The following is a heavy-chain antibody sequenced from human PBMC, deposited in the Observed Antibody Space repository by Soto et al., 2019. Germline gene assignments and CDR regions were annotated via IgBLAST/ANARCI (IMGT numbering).Heavy chain of an antibody. CDR2: IYYSGST. CDR1: GXSISSGDYY. Sequence: LALTFTVSGXSISSGDYYWSWIRQPPGKGMEWIGYIYYSGSTYYNPSLKSRVTISVDTSKNQFSLKLSSVTAADTALYYFAIGADYDEHAFDIWGQGTMVTVSS. V-gene: IGHV4-30-4*01. CDR3: AIGADYDEHAFDI. J-gene: IGHJ3*02. D-gene: IGHD3-16*01.